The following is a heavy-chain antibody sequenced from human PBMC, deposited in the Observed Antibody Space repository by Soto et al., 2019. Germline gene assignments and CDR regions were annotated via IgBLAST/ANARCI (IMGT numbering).Heavy chain of an antibody. D-gene: IGHD3-3*01. CDR2: MNPNSGNT. V-gene: IGHV1-8*01. CDR1: GYTFTSYD. J-gene: IGHJ6*03. CDR3: ARGRPTYYDFWSGYLYYMDV. Sequence: ASVKVSCKASGYTFTSYDINWVRQATGQGLEWMGWMNPNSGNTGYAQKFQGRVTMTRNTSIGTAYMELSSLRSEDTAVYYCARGRPTYYDFWSGYLYYMDVWGKGTTVTVSS.